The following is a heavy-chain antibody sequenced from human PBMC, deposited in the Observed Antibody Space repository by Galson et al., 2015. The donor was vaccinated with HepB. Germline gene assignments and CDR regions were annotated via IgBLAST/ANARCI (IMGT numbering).Heavy chain of an antibody. CDR3: ARAAAGTPYWFDP. D-gene: IGHD6-13*01. V-gene: IGHV4-31*03. Sequence: VQLQESGQGLVKPLQTMSLTCTVSGRYISSGGYYWSWTHQHPGKRLEWIGYIYYSGSTDYNPSLKSRVTISVDASKDQFSLKLSSVTAADTSLYYCARAAAGTPYWFDPWGQRTLVTVSS. CDR2: IYYSGST. J-gene: IGHJ5*02. CDR1: GRYISSGGYY.